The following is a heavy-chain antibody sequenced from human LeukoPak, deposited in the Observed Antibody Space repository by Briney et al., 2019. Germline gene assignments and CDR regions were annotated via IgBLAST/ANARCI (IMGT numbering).Heavy chain of an antibody. D-gene: IGHD2-2*01. V-gene: IGHV1-69*13. Sequence: SVKVSCKPSGYTFTNYYMHWVRQAPGQGLEWMGGIIPIFGTANYAQKFQGRVTITADESTSTAYMELSSLRSEDTAVYYCAREKYCSSTSCYVTLDYWGQGTLVTVSS. CDR1: GYTFTNYY. CDR3: AREKYCSSTSCYVTLDY. J-gene: IGHJ4*02. CDR2: IIPIFGTA.